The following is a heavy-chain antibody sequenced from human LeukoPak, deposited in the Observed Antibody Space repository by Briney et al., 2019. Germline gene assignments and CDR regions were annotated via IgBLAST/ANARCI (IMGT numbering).Heavy chain of an antibody. CDR1: GFTFSSYD. V-gene: IGHV3-13*01. Sequence: PGGSLRLSCAASGFTFSSYDMHWVRQATGKGLEWVSAIGTAGDTYYPGSVKGRFTISRENAKNSLYLQMNSLGAGDTAVYYCARGRPPRYYYDSSGYLGDAFDIWGQGTMVTVSS. CDR2: IGTAGDT. D-gene: IGHD3-22*01. J-gene: IGHJ3*02. CDR3: ARGRPPRYYYDSSGYLGDAFDI.